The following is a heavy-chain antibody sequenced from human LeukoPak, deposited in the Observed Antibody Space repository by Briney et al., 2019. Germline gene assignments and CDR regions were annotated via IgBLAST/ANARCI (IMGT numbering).Heavy chain of an antibody. J-gene: IGHJ4*02. D-gene: IGHD2-15*01. Sequence: GGSLRLSCAASGFTFSSYGMHWVRQAPGKGLGWVAVISYDGSNKYYADSVKGRFTISRDNSKNTLYLQMNSLRAEDTAVYYCAKVYSGGSSFDYWGQGTLVTVPS. CDR2: ISYDGSNK. CDR3: AKVYSGGSSFDY. V-gene: IGHV3-30*18. CDR1: GFTFSSYG.